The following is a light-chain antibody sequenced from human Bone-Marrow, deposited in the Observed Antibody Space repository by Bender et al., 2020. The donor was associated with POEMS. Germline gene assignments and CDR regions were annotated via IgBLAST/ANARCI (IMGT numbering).Light chain of an antibody. CDR1: SSNIGAHA. V-gene: IGLV1-44*01. CDR2: SSH. Sequence: QSVLTQPPSASGTPGQRVTISCSGGSSNIGAHAVNWYQHLPGTAPKLLIYSSHRRPAEVPDRLSGSRSGTSASLAMSGLQSEDEADYYCAVWDDSLNGWVFGGGTKLTVL. CDR3: AVWDDSLNGWV. J-gene: IGLJ3*02.